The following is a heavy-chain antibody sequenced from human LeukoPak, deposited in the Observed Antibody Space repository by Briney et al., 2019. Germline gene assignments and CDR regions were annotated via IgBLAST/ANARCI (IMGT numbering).Heavy chain of an antibody. J-gene: IGHJ5*02. V-gene: IGHV3-53*01. CDR1: GFTVSRNY. D-gene: IGHD3-10*01. Sequence: GGSLRLSRAASGFTVSRNYVNWVRQAPGKGLEWVSVIYSDGSTYYADSVKGRFTISRDNSKNMLNLHMNSLRAEDTAVYYCARDLSGSGLNWFDPWGQGTLVTFSS. CDR3: ARDLSGSGLNWFDP. CDR2: IYSDGST.